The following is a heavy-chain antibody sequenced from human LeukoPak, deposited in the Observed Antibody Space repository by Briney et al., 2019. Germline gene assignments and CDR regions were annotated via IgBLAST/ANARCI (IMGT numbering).Heavy chain of an antibody. Sequence: SETLSLTCAVYGGSFSGYYWSWIRQPPGKGLEWIGEINHSGSTNYNPSLKSRVTISVDTSKNQFSLKLSSVTAADTAVYYCAREERLLWFGELSTRPYYFDYWGQGTLVTVSS. CDR1: GGSFSGYY. V-gene: IGHV4-34*01. J-gene: IGHJ4*02. CDR3: AREERLLWFGELSTRPYYFDY. D-gene: IGHD3-10*01. CDR2: INHSGST.